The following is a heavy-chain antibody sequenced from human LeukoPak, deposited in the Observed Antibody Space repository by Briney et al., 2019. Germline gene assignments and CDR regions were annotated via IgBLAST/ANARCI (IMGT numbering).Heavy chain of an antibody. D-gene: IGHD5-18*01. CDR1: GFTFDDYA. J-gene: IGHJ4*02. Sequence: GGSLRLSCAASGFTFDDYAMHWVRQAPGKGLEWVSGISWNSGSIGYADSVKGRFTISRDNAKNSLYLQMNSLRAEDTAVYYCAKDRDTAMALFDYWGQGTLVTVSS. CDR3: AKDRDTAMALFDY. CDR2: ISWNSGSI. V-gene: IGHV3-9*01.